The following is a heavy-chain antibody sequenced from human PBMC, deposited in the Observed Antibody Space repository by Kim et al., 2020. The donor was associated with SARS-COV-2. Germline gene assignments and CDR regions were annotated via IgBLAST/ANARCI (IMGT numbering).Heavy chain of an antibody. Sequence: SETLSLTCTVSGGSISSYYWSWIRQPPGKGLEWIGYIYYSGSTNYNPSLKSRVTISVDTSKNQFSLKLSSVTAADTAVYYCARYGVGDSSGWYAGDYWGQGTLVTVSS. J-gene: IGHJ4*02. CDR2: IYYSGST. CDR3: ARYGVGDSSGWYAGDY. V-gene: IGHV4-59*01. CDR1: GGSISSYY. D-gene: IGHD6-19*01.